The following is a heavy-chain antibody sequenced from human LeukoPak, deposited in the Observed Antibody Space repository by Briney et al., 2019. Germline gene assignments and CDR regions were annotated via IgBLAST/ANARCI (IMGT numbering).Heavy chain of an antibody. CDR2: ISYDGSNK. V-gene: IGHV3-30*04. CDR1: GFTFSNYA. CDR3: ASTRVSSTWSSELDY. D-gene: IGHD6-13*01. Sequence: GGSLILSCASSGFTFSNYAMHWVRQAPGKGLGWVAVISYDGSNKYYSDSVKGRFTIARDNSKNTLYLQMNSLRVEDTAVYYCASTRVSSTWSSELDYWGQGTLVTVSS. J-gene: IGHJ4*02.